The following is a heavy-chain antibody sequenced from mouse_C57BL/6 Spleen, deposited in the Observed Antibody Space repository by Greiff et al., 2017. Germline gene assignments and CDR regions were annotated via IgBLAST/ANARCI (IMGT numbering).Heavy chain of an antibody. J-gene: IGHJ2*01. CDR2: IYPGSGNT. V-gene: IGHV1-76*01. CDR1: GYTFTDYY. Sequence: VQLQQSGAELVRPGASVKLSCKASGYTFTDYYINWVKQRPGQGLEWIARIYPGSGNTYYNEKSKGKATLTAEKSSSTAYMQLSSLTSEDSAVYFCARGSGHDYWGQGTTLTVSS. CDR3: ARGSGHDY. D-gene: IGHD3-2*02.